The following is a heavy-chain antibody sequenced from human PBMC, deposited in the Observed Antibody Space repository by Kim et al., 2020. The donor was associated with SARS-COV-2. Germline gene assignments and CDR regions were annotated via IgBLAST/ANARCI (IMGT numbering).Heavy chain of an antibody. Sequence: SETLSLTCTVSGGSISSGDNYWGWIRQPPGKGLEWIGYIDYSGNTYYNPSLNSPVSISVDTSKNQFTLKLSSGTAADTADYSGTGQGRSCRGDWGQGTL. J-gene: IGHJ4*02. V-gene: IGHV4-30-4*01. CDR3: TGQGRSCRGD. CDR1: GGSISSGDNY. CDR2: IDYSGNT.